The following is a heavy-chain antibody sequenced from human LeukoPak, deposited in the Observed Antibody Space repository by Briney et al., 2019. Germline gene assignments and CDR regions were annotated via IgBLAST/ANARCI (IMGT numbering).Heavy chain of an antibody. CDR3: ALYCSGGRCYPIGGAFDI. D-gene: IGHD2-15*01. J-gene: IGHJ3*02. Sequence: GGSLRLSCAASGFTFSSYDMSWVRQAPGKGLEWVSAISRSGDSTYYVDSVKGRFTISRDNSKNTLYLQMNSLGAEDTAVYYCALYCSGGRCYPIGGAFDIWGRGTMVTVSS. V-gene: IGHV3-23*01. CDR1: GFTFSSYD. CDR2: ISRSGDST.